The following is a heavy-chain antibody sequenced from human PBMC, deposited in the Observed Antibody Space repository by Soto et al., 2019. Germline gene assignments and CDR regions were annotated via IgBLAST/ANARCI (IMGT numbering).Heavy chain of an antibody. CDR3: ARDLYPKRYYGSGSIQPPHFDY. D-gene: IGHD3-10*01. CDR1: GGTFSSYA. Sequence: SVNVSCKASGGTFSSYAISWVRQAPGQGLEWMGGIIPIFGTANYAQKFQGRVTITADESTSTAYMELSSLRSEDTAVYYCARDLYPKRYYGSGSIQPPHFDYWGQGTLVTVSS. V-gene: IGHV1-69*13. J-gene: IGHJ4*02. CDR2: IIPIFGTA.